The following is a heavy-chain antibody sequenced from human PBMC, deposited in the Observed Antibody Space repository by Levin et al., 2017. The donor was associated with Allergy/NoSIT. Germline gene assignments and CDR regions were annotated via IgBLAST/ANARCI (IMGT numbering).Heavy chain of an antibody. Sequence: GESLKISCAASGFTFDDYTMHWVRQAPGKGLEWVSLISWDGGSTYYADSVKGRFTISRDNSKNSLYLQMNSLRTEDTALYYCAKVIDYYDSSGYCLDYWGQGTLVTVSS. CDR2: ISWDGGST. J-gene: IGHJ4*02. D-gene: IGHD3-22*01. V-gene: IGHV3-43*01. CDR3: AKVIDYYDSSGYCLDY. CDR1: GFTFDDYT.